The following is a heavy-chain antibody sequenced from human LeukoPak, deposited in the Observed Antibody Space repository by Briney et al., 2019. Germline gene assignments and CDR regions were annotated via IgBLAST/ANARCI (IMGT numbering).Heavy chain of an antibody. Sequence: ASVKVSCKASGGTFSSYAISWVRQAPGQGLEWMGGIIPIFGTANYAQKFQGRVTIAADESTSTAYMELSSLRSEDTAVYYCAWGSTVTIPRFDPWGQGTLVTVSS. CDR2: IIPIFGTA. D-gene: IGHD4-17*01. CDR1: GGTFSSYA. V-gene: IGHV1-69*13. J-gene: IGHJ5*02. CDR3: AWGSTVTIPRFDP.